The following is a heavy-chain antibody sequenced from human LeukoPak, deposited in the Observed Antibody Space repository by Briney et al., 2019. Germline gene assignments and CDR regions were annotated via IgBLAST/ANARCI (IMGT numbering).Heavy chain of an antibody. Sequence: PSETLSLTCIVSGGSIGSTSYYWGWIRQSPGKGLECIGSFYYSGSIFDNRSLRSRVTISIDMSKNQFSLKLSSVTAADTAVYYCARLAGSYYPPFDYWGQGTLVTVSS. D-gene: IGHD1-26*01. V-gene: IGHV4-39*07. CDR3: ARLAGSYYPPFDY. CDR2: FYYSGSI. CDR1: GGSIGSTSYY. J-gene: IGHJ4*02.